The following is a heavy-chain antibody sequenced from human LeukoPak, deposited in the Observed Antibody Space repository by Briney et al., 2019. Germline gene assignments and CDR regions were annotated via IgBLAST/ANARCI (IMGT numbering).Heavy chain of an antibody. CDR1: GYTFTSYY. D-gene: IGHD1-26*01. V-gene: IGHV1-46*01. CDR2: INPSGGST. CDR3: ARGGNSGSYGPFFDY. Sequence: ASVKVSCKASGYTFTSYYMHWVRQAPGQGLEWMGIINPSGGSTSYAQKFQGRVTMTRDTSTSTVYMELNSLRSGDTAVYYCARGGNSGSYGPFFDYWGQGTLVTVSS. J-gene: IGHJ4*02.